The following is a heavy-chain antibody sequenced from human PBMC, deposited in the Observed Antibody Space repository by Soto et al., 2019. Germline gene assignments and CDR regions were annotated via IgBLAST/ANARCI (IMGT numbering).Heavy chain of an antibody. CDR3: ATTEMGNYYYGLDV. Sequence: QVQLVQSGAEVKKPGSSVKVSCKASGGTFSRYAITWVRQAPGQGLEWMGGIIPIFGTANYAQKFQGRVTXPADEATSTAYMELSSLRSEDTAVFYWATTEMGNYYYGLDVWGQGTTVTVSS. CDR1: GGTFSRYA. D-gene: IGHD7-27*01. J-gene: IGHJ6*02. V-gene: IGHV1-69*12. CDR2: IIPIFGTA.